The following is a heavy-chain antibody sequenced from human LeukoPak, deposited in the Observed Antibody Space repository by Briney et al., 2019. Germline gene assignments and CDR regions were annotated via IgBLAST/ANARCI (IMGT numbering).Heavy chain of an antibody. CDR1: GFNFNCYW. Sequence: GGALRLSCAASGFNFNCYWMHWVRQAPGKGLVWVSRIDADGKTIDYADSVKGRFTISRDNAKDTLYLQMSSLRDEDTAVYYCVSDLCGGDDQWGRGTLVTASS. CDR2: IDADGKTI. CDR3: VSDLCGGDDQ. D-gene: IGHD3-3*01. J-gene: IGHJ5*02. V-gene: IGHV3-74*01.